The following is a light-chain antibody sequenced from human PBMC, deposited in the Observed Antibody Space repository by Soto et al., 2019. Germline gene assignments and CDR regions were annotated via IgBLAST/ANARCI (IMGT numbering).Light chain of an antibody. J-gene: IGKJ5*01. V-gene: IGKV3-11*01. CDR3: QQRHNWPIT. Sequence: EIVLTQSPATLSLSPGERATLSCRTSQTIRGRLNWYQQRPGQAPRLLIYYTSTRATDIPASVSGSGSGTDFILTISRLEPEDFGVYFCQQRHNWPITFGQGTRVDIK. CDR2: YTS. CDR1: QTIRGR.